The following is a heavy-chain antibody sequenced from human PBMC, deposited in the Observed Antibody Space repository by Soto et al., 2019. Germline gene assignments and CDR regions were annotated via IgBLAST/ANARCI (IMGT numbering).Heavy chain of an antibody. J-gene: IGHJ6*02. V-gene: IGHV5-51*03. CDR3: AKSDYFHTSGSLYGLDV. CDR2: INLDDSDT. CDR1: GDTLSSFW. D-gene: IGHD3-22*01. Sequence: PGRSLKISCKASGDTLSSFWIAWVRQVPEKGLEWMGTINLDDSDTTYSPSFQGQVTISADKSLNTAYLQWNSLKASDTAIFFCAKSDYFHTSGSLYGLDVWGQGTTVTVSS.